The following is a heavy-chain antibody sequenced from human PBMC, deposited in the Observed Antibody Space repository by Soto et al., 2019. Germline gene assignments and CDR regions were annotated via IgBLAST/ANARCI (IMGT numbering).Heavy chain of an antibody. CDR1: GSTFSSYA. CDR3: AKDMYYYDSSGYFDY. J-gene: IGHJ4*02. Sequence: PGGSLRLSCAASGSTFSSYAMSWVRQAPGKGLEWVSAISGSGGSTYYADSVKGRFTISRDNSKNTLYLQMNSLRAEDTAVYYCAKDMYYYDSSGYFDYWGQGTLATVSS. V-gene: IGHV3-23*01. D-gene: IGHD3-22*01. CDR2: ISGSGGST.